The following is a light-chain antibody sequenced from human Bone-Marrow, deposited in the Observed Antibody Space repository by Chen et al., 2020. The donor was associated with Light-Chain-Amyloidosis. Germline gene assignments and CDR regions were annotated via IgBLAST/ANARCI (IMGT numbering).Light chain of an antibody. CDR2: DDK. J-gene: IGLJ2*01. Sequence: QSALTQPSSVSGSPGQSITISCTGTSSDVGAYNYVSWYQQNPGKAPKLMIYDDKNRSSVVYNRLSGSKSGNTASMTISGLQAEDEADYYCTSFTNNNAPVLFGGGTKVTVL. CDR3: TSFTNNNAPVL. V-gene: IGLV2-14*01. CDR1: SSDVGAYNY.